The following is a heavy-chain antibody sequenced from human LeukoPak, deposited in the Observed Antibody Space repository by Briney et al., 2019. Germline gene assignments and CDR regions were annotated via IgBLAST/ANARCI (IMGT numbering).Heavy chain of an antibody. Sequence: ASVKVSCKTSGYIFRNYAISWVRQAPGQGPGWVGWINPFNADAKYAQKFQGRVTMTTDTSTSTAYLELRSLRYDDTAVYYCARGEKSYAYWGQGTLVTVSS. CDR1: GYIFRNYA. D-gene: IGHD2-2*01. V-gene: IGHV1-18*01. CDR2: INPFNADA. J-gene: IGHJ4*02. CDR3: ARGEKSYAY.